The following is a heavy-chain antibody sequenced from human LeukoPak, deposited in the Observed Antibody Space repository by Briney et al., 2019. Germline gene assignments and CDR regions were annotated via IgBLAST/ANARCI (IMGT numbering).Heavy chain of an antibody. CDR3: ARAKGEKTYYYDSSGYYYVDY. V-gene: IGHV3-66*01. CDR1: GFTVSSNY. J-gene: IGHJ4*02. D-gene: IGHD3-22*01. CDR2: IYSGGST. Sequence: GGSLRLSCAASGFTVSSNYMSWVRQAPGKGLEWVSVIYSGGSTYYADSVKGRFTISRDNSKSTLYLQMNSLRAEDTAVYYCARAKGEKTYYYDSSGYYYVDYWGQGTLVTVSS.